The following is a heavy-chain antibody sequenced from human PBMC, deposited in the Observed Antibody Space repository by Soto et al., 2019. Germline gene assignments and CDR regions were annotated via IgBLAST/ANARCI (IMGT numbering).Heavy chain of an antibody. CDR3: ARGGDSSSSVYYYYYYMDV. J-gene: IGHJ6*03. Sequence: SETLSLTCAVYGGSFSGYYWSWIRQPPGKGLEWIGEIKHSGSTNYNPSLKSRVTISVDTSKNQFSLKLSSVTAADTAVYYCARGGDSSSSVYYYYYYMDVWGKGTTVTVSS. D-gene: IGHD6-6*01. CDR2: IKHSGST. CDR1: GGSFSGYY. V-gene: IGHV4-34*01.